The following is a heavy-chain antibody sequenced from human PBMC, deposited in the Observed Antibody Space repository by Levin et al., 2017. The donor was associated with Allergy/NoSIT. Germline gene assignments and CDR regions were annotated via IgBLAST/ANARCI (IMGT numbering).Heavy chain of an antibody. D-gene: IGHD2-2*01. CDR1: GFTFSSYA. J-gene: IGHJ4*02. Sequence: QPGGSLRLSCAASGFTFSSYAMSWVRQDSGKGLEWISYISSSSSTIYYVGSVTGRFTISRDNAKNSLYLEMDSLKAEDTAVYYCVRDPTMPAKPTFFDHWGQGIQVTVSS. CDR2: ISSSSSTI. V-gene: IGHV3-48*01. CDR3: VRDPTMPAKPTFFDH.